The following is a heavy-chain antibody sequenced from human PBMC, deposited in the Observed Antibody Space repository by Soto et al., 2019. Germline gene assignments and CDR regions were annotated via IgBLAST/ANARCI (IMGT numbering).Heavy chain of an antibody. D-gene: IGHD3-9*01. CDR1: GYTLTELS. CDR2: FDPEDGET. Sequence: ASVKVSCKVSGYTLTELSMHWVRQAPGKGLEWMGGFDPEDGETIYAQKFQGRVTMTEDTSTDTAYMELSSLRSEDTAVYYCATPTGYHPPYYYYGMDVWGQGTTVTVSS. CDR3: ATPTGYHPPYYYYGMDV. J-gene: IGHJ6*02. V-gene: IGHV1-24*01.